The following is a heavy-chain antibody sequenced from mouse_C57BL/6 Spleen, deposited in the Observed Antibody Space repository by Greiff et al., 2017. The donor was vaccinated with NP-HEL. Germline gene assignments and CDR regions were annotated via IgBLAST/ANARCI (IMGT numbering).Heavy chain of an antibody. J-gene: IGHJ4*01. CDR1: GYTFTSYG. CDR2: IHPNSGST. D-gene: IGHD2-4*01. CDR3: ARAYDYDDYAMDY. Sequence: QVQLQQSGAELARPGASVKLSCKASGYTFTSYGISWVKQRTGQGLEWIGMIHPNSGSTNYNEKFKSKATLTVDKSSSTAYMQLSSLTSEDSAVYYCARAYDYDDYAMDYWGQGTSVTVSS. V-gene: IGHV1-81*01.